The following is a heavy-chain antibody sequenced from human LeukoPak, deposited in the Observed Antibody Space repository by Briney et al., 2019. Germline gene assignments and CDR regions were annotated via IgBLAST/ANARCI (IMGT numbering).Heavy chain of an antibody. D-gene: IGHD5-18*01. V-gene: IGHV1-18*01. J-gene: IGHJ4*02. Sequence: GASVKVSCKASGGTFSSYAISWVRQAPGQGLEWVGWISAYNGNTNYAQKLQGRVTMTTDTSTSTAYMELRSLRSDDTAVYYCARDSSGYSYGPPFDYWGQGTLVTVSS. CDR3: ARDSSGYSYGPPFDY. CDR1: GGTFSSYA. CDR2: ISAYNGNT.